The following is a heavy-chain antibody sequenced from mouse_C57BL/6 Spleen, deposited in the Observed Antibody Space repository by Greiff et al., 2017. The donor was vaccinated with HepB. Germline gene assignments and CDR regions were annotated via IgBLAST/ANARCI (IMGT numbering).Heavy chain of an antibody. V-gene: IGHV1-61*01. CDR3: ARGYYGNYPDYFDY. CDR2: IYPSDSET. CDR1: GYTFTSYW. D-gene: IGHD2-1*01. J-gene: IGHJ2*01. Sequence: QVQLQQPGAELVRPGSSVKLSCKASGYTFTSYWMDWVKQRPGQGLEWIGNIYPSDSETHYNQKFKDKATLTVDKSSSTAYMQLSSLTSEDSAVYYCARGYYGNYPDYFDYWGQGTTLTVSS.